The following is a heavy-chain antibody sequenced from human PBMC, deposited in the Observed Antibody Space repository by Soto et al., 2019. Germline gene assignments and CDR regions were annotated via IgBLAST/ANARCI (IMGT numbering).Heavy chain of an antibody. V-gene: IGHV3-49*04. D-gene: IGHD3-3*01. Sequence: GGSLRLSCTTSGFSFGDYAMTWVRQAPGKGLEWVGFIRNPGYGGTTEYATSAKGRFIISRDDSMSSAYLQLNSLKVDDSAVYYCVRGSFGYYGPWGQGTLVTVSS. J-gene: IGHJ5*02. CDR3: VRGSFGYYGP. CDR1: GFSFGDYA. CDR2: IRNPGYGGTT.